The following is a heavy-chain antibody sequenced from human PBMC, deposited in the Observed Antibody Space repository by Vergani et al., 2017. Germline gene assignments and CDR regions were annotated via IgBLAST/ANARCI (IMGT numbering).Heavy chain of an antibody. D-gene: IGHD3-22*01. CDR3: ARDFNYYDSSGYYRPLDY. CDR1: GGSFSGYY. V-gene: IGHV4-59*10. Sequence: QVQLQQWGAGLLKPSETLSLTCAVYGGSFSGYYWSWIRQPAGKGLEWIGRIYTSGSTNYNPSLKSRVTMSVDTSKNQFSLKLSSVTAADTAVYYCARDFNYYDSSGYYRPLDYWGQGTLVTVSS. J-gene: IGHJ4*02. CDR2: IYTSGST.